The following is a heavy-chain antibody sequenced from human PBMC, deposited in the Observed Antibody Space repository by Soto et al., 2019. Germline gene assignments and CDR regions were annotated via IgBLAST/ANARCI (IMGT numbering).Heavy chain of an antibody. Sequence: SVKVSCKASGGTFSSYAISWVRQAPGQGLEWMGGIIPIFGTANYAQKFQGRVTITADESTSTAYMELSSLRSEDTAVYYCARSRAVADYCGMDVWGQGTTVTVSS. CDR2: IIPIFGTA. J-gene: IGHJ6*02. V-gene: IGHV1-69*13. CDR1: GGTFSSYA. CDR3: ARSRAVADYCGMDV. D-gene: IGHD6-19*01.